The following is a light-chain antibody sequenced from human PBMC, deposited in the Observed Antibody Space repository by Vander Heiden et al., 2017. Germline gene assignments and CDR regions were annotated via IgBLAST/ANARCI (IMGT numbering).Light chain of an antibody. CDR2: DVS. CDR1: SSDVGGYNY. V-gene: IGLV2-14*01. Sequence: SAIPQPGSVSGSPGQSITISCTGTSSDVGGYNYVSWYQQHPGKAPKLMIYDVSNRPSGVSNRFSGSKSGNTASLTISGLQAEDEADYYCSSYRSSSTYVFGTGTKVTVL. J-gene: IGLJ1*01. CDR3: SSYRSSSTYV.